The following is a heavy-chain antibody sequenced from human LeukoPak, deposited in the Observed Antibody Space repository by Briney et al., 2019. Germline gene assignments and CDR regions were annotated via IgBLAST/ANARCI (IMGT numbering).Heavy chain of an antibody. CDR2: INTGNGNA. V-gene: IGHV1-3*04. J-gene: IGHJ4*02. Sequence: ASVKVSCKTSGYIFANYGMHWVRQARRQSLEWMGWINTGNGNAKSSQKFQDRVTLSRDTAATTAYMELSSLRSEDTAVYYCARSRYCSSTSCKYYFDYWGQGTLVTVSS. CDR3: ARSRYCSSTSCKYYFDY. D-gene: IGHD2-2*01. CDR1: GYIFANYG.